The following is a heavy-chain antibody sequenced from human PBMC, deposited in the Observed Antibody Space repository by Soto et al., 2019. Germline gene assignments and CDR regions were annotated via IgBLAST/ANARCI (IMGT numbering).Heavy chain of an antibody. D-gene: IGHD2-15*01. CDR3: AREGYCSGGSCYRGYGMDV. CDR2: IIPIFGTA. CDR1: GGTFSSYA. J-gene: IGHJ6*02. V-gene: IGHV1-69*01. Sequence: QVQLVQSGAEVKKPGSSVKVSCKASGGTFSSYAISWVRQAPGQGLEWMGGIIPIFGTANYAQKFQGRVTITADESTSTAYMELSSLRSEVTAVYYCAREGYCSGGSCYRGYGMDVWGQGTTVTVSS.